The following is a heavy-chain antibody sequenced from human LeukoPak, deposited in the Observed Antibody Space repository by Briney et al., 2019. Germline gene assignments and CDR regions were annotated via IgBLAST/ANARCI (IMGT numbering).Heavy chain of an antibody. V-gene: IGHV1-2*02. CDR2: INPHSGGT. Sequence: ASVKVSCKASGYTFTDYYMHWVRQAPGQGLEWMGWINPHSGGTDHAQKFQGRVTMTRDTSISTAYMELSSLRSEDTAVYYCARDLNYDILTGYYRTWIPPEYYYYYYMDVWGKGTTVTVSS. CDR1: GYTFTDYY. D-gene: IGHD3-9*01. J-gene: IGHJ6*03. CDR3: ARDLNYDILTGYYRTWIPPEYYYYYYMDV.